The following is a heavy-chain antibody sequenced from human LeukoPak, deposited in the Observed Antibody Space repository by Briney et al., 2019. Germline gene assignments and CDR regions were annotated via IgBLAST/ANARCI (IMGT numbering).Heavy chain of an antibody. D-gene: IGHD5-12*01. CDR1: GGSISSYY. J-gene: IGHJ4*02. CDR3: ARLQHGYSGYDFLNYFDY. CDR2: IYYSGST. Sequence: SETLSLTCTVSGGSISSYYWSWIRQPPGKGLEWLGYIYYSGSTNYNPSLKSRVTISVDTSKNQFSLKLSSVTAADTAVYYCARLQHGYSGYDFLNYFDYWGQGTLVTVSS. V-gene: IGHV4-59*08.